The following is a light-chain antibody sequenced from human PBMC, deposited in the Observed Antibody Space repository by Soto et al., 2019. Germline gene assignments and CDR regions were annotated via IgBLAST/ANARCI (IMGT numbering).Light chain of an antibody. Sequence: DLQMTQSPSTLSASVPDRVTITQRASQSISSWLAWYQQKPGKAPKLLIYAASSLQSGVPSRFSGSGSGTDFTLTISSLQPEDFATYYCQQRYSTPITFGQGTRLEIK. CDR3: QQRYSTPIT. V-gene: IGKV1-39*01. CDR2: AAS. J-gene: IGKJ5*01. CDR1: QSISSW.